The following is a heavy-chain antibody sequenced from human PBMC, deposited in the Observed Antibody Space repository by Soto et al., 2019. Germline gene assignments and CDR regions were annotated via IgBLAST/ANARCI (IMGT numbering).Heavy chain of an antibody. CDR1: GGSISSGDYY. CDR3: ARASSNYQSTVTNWFDP. V-gene: IGHV4-30-4*01. D-gene: IGHD4-4*01. CDR2: IYYSGST. J-gene: IGHJ5*02. Sequence: QVQLQESGPGLVKPSQTLSLTCTVSGGSISSGDYYWSWIRQPPGKGLEWIGYIYYSGSTYYNPSLKSRVTISVDTSKNQFSLKLSSVTAADTAVYYCARASSNYQSTVTNWFDPWGQGTLVTVSS.